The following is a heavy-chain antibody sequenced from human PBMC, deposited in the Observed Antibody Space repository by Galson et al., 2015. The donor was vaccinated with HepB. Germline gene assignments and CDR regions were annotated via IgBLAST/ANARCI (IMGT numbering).Heavy chain of an antibody. CDR2: IDPRSGDT. CDR1: GYSFSNFY. D-gene: IGHD3-22*01. CDR3: ARLRWQETGYSDRGSAY. V-gene: IGHV1-2*06. Sequence: QSGAEVKKPGASVKVSCTASGYSFSNFYLHWVRQAPGQGLEWMGRIDPRSGDTDYAWQFQNRIALTRDTSTDTAYMQLNGLTSADTASYFCARLRWQETGYSDRGSAYWGQGTLVVVSS. J-gene: IGHJ4*02.